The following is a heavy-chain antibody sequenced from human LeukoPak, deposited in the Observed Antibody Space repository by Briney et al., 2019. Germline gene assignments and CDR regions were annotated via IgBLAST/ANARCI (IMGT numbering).Heavy chain of an antibody. D-gene: IGHD7-27*01. V-gene: IGHV3-33*01. CDR1: GFTFSSYG. J-gene: IGHJ3*02. Sequence: GGSLRLSCAASGFTFSSYGMHWVRQAPGKGLEWVAVIWYDGSNKYYADSVKGRFTISRDNSKNTLYLQMNSLRAEDTAVYYCARDSTTGDRNAFDIWGQGTMVTVPS. CDR3: ARDSTTGDRNAFDI. CDR2: IWYDGSNK.